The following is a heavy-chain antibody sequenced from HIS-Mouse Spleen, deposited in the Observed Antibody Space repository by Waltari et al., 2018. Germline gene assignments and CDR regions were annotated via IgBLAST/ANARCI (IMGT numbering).Heavy chain of an antibody. Sequence: QVQLQESGPGLVKPSETLSLTCTVSGYSISSGYYWGWIRQPPGKGLEWIGSIYHSGGTDYNPSLNVRVTISVDTSKNQFSLELSSVTAADTAVYYCARATIFGVVMGDYWGQGTLVTVSS. V-gene: IGHV4-38-2*02. CDR2: IYHSGGT. CDR1: GYSISSGYY. J-gene: IGHJ4*02. D-gene: IGHD3-3*01. CDR3: ARATIFGVVMGDY.